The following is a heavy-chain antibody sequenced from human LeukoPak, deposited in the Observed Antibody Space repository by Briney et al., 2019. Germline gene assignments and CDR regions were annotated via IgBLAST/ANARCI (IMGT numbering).Heavy chain of an antibody. CDR1: GYTFTSYY. V-gene: IGHV1-46*01. D-gene: IGHD3-10*01. CDR3: ARDLSGYYGSGSYFRGWEYYYYYYMDV. Sequence: ASVKVSCKASGYTFTSYYMHWVRQAPGQGLEWMGIINPSGGSTSYAQKFQGRVTMTRDMSTSTVYMELSSLRSEDTAVYYCARDLSGYYGSGSYFRGWEYYYYYYMDVWGKGTTVTVSS. J-gene: IGHJ6*03. CDR2: INPSGGST.